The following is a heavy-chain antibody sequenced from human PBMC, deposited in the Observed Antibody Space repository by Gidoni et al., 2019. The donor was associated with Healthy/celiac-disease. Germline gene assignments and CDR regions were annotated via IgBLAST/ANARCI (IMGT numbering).Heavy chain of an antibody. J-gene: IGHJ6*02. CDR2: ISDDGSNE. CDR3: AKEGPQTRWNPPRTGPYYYGMDV. Sequence: QVQLVESGGGVVQPGRSLRLSCAAPGFTFSRYGMHGVRRAPGKGLEWVAVISDDGSNECYADSVEGRFTISRDNSKNTLDLQMNSLRAEDTAVYYCAKEGPQTRWNPPRTGPYYYGMDVWGQGTTVTVSS. D-gene: IGHD1-1*01. CDR1: GFTFSRYG. V-gene: IGHV3-30*18.